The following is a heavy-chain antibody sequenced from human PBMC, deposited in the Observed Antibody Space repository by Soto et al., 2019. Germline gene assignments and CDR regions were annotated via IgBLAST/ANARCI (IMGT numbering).Heavy chain of an antibody. CDR1: GFTFRSYA. CDR2: ISYDGSNQ. J-gene: IGHJ6*02. V-gene: IGHV3-30-3*01. Sequence: QVQLVESGGGVVQPGRSLRLSCAASGFTFRSYAMHWVRQAPGKGLEWVAGISYDGSNQFYRDYVKGRFTISRDNSKNTLYLQINSLRYEDTAVYYCARGDREDIAVVVGVRPGEYGVDVWGQGTTVTVSS. D-gene: IGHD2-15*01. CDR3: ARGDREDIAVVVGVRPGEYGVDV.